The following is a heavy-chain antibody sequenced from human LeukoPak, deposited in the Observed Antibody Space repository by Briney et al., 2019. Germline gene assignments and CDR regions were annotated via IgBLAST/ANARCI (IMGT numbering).Heavy chain of an antibody. J-gene: IGHJ6*03. CDR3: ARTPPVRSYDILTGYNYFYYYMDV. D-gene: IGHD3-9*01. Sequence: KASETLSLTCTVSGGSISSSSYYWGWIRQPPGKGLEWIGSIYYSGSTYYNPSLKSRVTISVDTSKNQFSLKLSSVTAADTAVYYCARTPPVRSYDILTGYNYFYYYMDVWGKGTTVTISS. CDR2: IYYSGST. V-gene: IGHV4-39*07. CDR1: GGSISSSSYY.